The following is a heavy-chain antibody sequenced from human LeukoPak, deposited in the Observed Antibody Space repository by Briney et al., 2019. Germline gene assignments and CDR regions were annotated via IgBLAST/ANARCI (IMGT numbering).Heavy chain of an antibody. CDR1: GDSISSDNW. CDR3: ARDTAMVKDY. D-gene: IGHD5-18*01. Sequence: SETLSLTCVVSGDSISSDNWWSWVRQPPGEGLEWIGEIYHSGSTNYNPSLKSRVTISVDKSKNQFSLKLSSVTAADTAVYYCARDTAMVKDYWGQGTLVTVSS. J-gene: IGHJ4*02. CDR2: IYHSGST. V-gene: IGHV4-4*02.